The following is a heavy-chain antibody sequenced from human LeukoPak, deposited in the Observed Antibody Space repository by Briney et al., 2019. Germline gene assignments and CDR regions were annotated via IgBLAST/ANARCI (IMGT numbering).Heavy chain of an antibody. V-gene: IGHV3-66*01. CDR2: IYSGGST. J-gene: IGHJ3*02. CDR3: ARAHHSGGNRRDALDI. D-gene: IGHD4-23*01. CDR1: GFTVSSNY. Sequence: PGGSLRLSCAASGFTVSSNYMSWVRQAPGKGLEWVSVIYSGGSTYYADSVKGRFTISRDNSKNTLYLQMNSLRAEDTAVYYCARAHHSGGNRRDALDIWGQETMVTVSS.